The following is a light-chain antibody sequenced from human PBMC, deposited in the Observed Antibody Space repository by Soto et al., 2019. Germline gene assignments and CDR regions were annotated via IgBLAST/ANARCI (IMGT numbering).Light chain of an antibody. CDR3: QRYYSTPYT. CDR1: QSVLYSSNNKNY. V-gene: IGKV4-1*01. CDR2: WAS. Sequence: DIVMTQSPDSLAVSLGERATINCKSSQSVLYSSNNKNYLAWYQQKPGQPPKLLIYWASTRESGVPDRFSGSGYGKDFTLTISSLQAEDVAVYYCQRYYSTPYTFGQVNKLEI. J-gene: IGKJ2*01.